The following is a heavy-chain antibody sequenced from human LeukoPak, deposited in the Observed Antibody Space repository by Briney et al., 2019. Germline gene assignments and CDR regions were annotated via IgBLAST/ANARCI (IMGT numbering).Heavy chain of an antibody. CDR1: GSAFTGYY. CDR3: ARGETTVTYFDY. V-gene: IGHV1-2*02. CDR2: INPNSGGT. D-gene: IGHD4-17*01. Sequence: GASVKVSFKASGSAFTGYYINWVRQAPGQGLELMAWINPNSGGTNYAQKFQGRVTMTRDTSISTAYMELSRLRSDDTAVYYCARGETTVTYFDYWGQGTLVTVSS. J-gene: IGHJ4*02.